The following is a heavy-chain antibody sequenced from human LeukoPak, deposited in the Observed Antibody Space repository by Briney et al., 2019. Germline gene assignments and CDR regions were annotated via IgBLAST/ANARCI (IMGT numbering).Heavy chain of an antibody. J-gene: IGHJ5*02. CDR3: ARRVDSVWGSYRYDWFDP. CDR2: IYYSGST. D-gene: IGHD3-16*02. Sequence: SETLSLTCTVSGGSISSSSYYWGWIRQPPGKGLEWIGSIYYSGSTYYNPSLKSRVTISVDTSKNQFSLKLSSVTAADTAVYYCARRVDSVWGSYRYDWFDPWGQGTLVTVSS. CDR1: GGSISSSSYY. V-gene: IGHV4-39*01.